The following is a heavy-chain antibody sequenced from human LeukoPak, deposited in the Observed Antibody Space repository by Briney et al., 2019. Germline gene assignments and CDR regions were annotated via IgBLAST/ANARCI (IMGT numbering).Heavy chain of an antibody. V-gene: IGHV3-43*02. CDR3: AKIPGKWDLHTGGFDY. J-gene: IGHJ4*02. CDR1: GFTFADYT. Sequence: PGGSLRLSCAAPGFTFADYTMHWVRQAPGKGLEWVSLISGDGGSTYYADSVKGRFTISRDNNKNSLYMQMNSLTTEDTALYYRAKIPGKWDLHTGGFDYWGQGTLVTVSS. CDR2: ISGDGGST. D-gene: IGHD1-26*01.